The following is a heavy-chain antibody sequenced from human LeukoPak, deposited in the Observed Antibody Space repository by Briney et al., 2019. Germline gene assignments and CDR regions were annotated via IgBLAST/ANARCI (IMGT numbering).Heavy chain of an antibody. CDR3: ARPKGSGSYYRRKYYFDY. Sequence: ASVKVSCKASGYTFTSYDINWVRQATGQGLEWVGWMNPNSGNTGYAQKFQGRVTMTRNTSISTAYMELSSLRSEDTAVYYCARPKGSGSYYRRKYYFDYWGQGTLVTVSS. J-gene: IGHJ4*02. D-gene: IGHD1-26*01. CDR1: GYTFTSYD. V-gene: IGHV1-8*01. CDR2: MNPNSGNT.